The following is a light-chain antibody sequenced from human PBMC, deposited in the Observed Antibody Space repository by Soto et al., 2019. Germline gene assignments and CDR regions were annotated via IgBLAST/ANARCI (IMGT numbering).Light chain of an antibody. CDR1: SSAVGGYNY. CDR3: CFCAGRCPLV. Sequence: QSVLTQPRSVSGSPGRSVTISCTGTSSAVGGYNYVSWYQQHPGKAPKLMIYDDNKRPSGVPDRFSGSTSGNTASLTISGLQAEDEADYYCCFCAGRCPLVFGGATKLTVL. CDR2: DDN. V-gene: IGLV2-11*01. J-gene: IGLJ2*01.